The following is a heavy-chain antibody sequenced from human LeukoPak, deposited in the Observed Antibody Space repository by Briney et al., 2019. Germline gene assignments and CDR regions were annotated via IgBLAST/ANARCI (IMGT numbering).Heavy chain of an antibody. CDR3: ARDLHNYYGLDV. CDR1: GDIVSTNSAA. J-gene: IGHJ6*02. Sequence: PSQTLSLTCAISGDIVSTNSAAWNWIRLSPSRGLEWLGGTCYRSKWYNDYAVYVKSRITINADTSKNQFSLRLNSVTPEDTAVYYCARDLHNYYGLDVWGQGTTVTVSS. CDR2: TCYRSKWYN. V-gene: IGHV6-1*01. D-gene: IGHD4-11*01.